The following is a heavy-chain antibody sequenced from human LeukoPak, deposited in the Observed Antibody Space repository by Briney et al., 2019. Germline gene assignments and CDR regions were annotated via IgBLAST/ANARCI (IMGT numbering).Heavy chain of an antibody. CDR3: AKGGYSGYEDSYPFDY. CDR1: GFTFSSYE. V-gene: IGHV3-48*03. Sequence: GGSLRLSCAASGFTFSSYEMNWVRQAPGKGLEWVSYISSSGSTIYYADSVKGRFTISRDNSKNTLYLQMNSLRAEDTAVYYCAKGGYSGYEDSYPFDYWGQGTLVTVSS. J-gene: IGHJ4*02. D-gene: IGHD5-12*01. CDR2: ISSSGSTI.